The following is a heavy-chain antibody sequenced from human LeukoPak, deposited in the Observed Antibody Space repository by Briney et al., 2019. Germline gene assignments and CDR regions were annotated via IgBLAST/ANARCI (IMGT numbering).Heavy chain of an antibody. J-gene: IGHJ6*02. V-gene: IGHV3-48*03. CDR1: GFTFSSYE. CDR3: AREGVGNLGYYYGMDV. CDR2: ISSSGSTI. D-gene: IGHD4-23*01. Sequence: PGGSLRLSCAASGFTFSSYEMNWVRQAPGKGLEWVSYISSSGSTIYYADSVKGRFTISGDNAKNSLYLQMNSLRAEDTAVYYCAREGVGNLGYYYGMDVWGQGTTVTVSS.